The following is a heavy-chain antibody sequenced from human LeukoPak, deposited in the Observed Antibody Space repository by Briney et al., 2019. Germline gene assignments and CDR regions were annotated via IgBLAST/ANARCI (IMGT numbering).Heavy chain of an antibody. CDR2: ISSSSSYI. V-gene: IGHV3-21*01. D-gene: IGHD3-3*01. J-gene: IGHJ6*03. CDR1: GFTFSTYA. CDR3: ARESAHYDFWSGYYMRYVGYMDV. Sequence: PGGSLRLSCAASGFTFSTYAMSWVRQAPGKGLEWVSSISSSSSYIYYADSVKGRFTISRDNAKNSLYLQMNSLRAEDTAVYYCARESAHYDFWSGYYMRYVGYMDVWGKGTTVTVSS.